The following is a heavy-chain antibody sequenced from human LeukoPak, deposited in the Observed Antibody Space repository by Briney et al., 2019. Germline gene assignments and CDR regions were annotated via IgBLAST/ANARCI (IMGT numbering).Heavy chain of an antibody. Sequence: GGSLRLSCAASGFIFRSYNMNWVRQAPGKGPEWVSSITSSSSYIFYADSVKGRFTVSRDDATNSVYLEMNSLRAEDTAVYYCARGGDKRLARNWFDPWGQGTVVTVSS. CDR2: ITSSSSYI. CDR1: GFIFRSYN. D-gene: IGHD3-16*01. CDR3: ARGGDKRLARNWFDP. J-gene: IGHJ5*02. V-gene: IGHV3-21*01.